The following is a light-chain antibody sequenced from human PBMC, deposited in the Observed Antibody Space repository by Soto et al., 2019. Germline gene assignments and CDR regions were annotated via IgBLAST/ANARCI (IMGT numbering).Light chain of an antibody. Sequence: EIVLTQSPATLSLSPGERATLSCRASQSVSSYLAWYQQKPGQAPRLPIYDASNMATGIPARFSGSGSGTDCTLTISSLEPEDFAVYSGQQRSNWPPFTFGPGTKVVIK. CDR1: QSVSSY. CDR3: QQRSNWPPFT. V-gene: IGKV3-11*01. J-gene: IGKJ3*01. CDR2: DAS.